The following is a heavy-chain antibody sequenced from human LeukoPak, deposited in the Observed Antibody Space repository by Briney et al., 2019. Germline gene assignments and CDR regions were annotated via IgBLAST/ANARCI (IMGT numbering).Heavy chain of an antibody. CDR2: IYYSGST. CDR3: ASYRKTTVTTRAVGGFQH. V-gene: IGHV4-31*03. D-gene: IGHD4-17*01. J-gene: IGHJ1*01. Sequence: SQTLSLTCTVSGGSISSGGYYWSWIRQHPGKGLEWIGYIYYSGSTYYNPSLKSRVTISVDTSKNQFSLKLSSVTAADTAVYYCASYRKTTVTTRAVGGFQHWGQGTLVTVSS. CDR1: GGSISSGGYY.